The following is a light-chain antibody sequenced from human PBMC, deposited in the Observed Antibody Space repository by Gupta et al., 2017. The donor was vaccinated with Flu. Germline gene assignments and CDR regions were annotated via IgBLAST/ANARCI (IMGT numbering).Light chain of an antibody. Sequence: PSTLSASLGARVTITCRASQNIDSWLAWYQQRPGKAPSLLIYKASNLQSGVPSRFSGSGSGTEFTLAISSLQPDDLATYYCQQYNNYPWTFGHGTKV. J-gene: IGKJ1*01. V-gene: IGKV1-5*03. CDR3: QQYNNYPWT. CDR2: KAS. CDR1: QNIDSW.